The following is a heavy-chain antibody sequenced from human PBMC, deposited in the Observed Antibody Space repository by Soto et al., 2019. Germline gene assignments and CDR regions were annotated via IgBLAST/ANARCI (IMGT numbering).Heavy chain of an antibody. D-gene: IGHD3-22*01. CDR1: GFTFSNAW. V-gene: IGHV3-15*07. CDR2: VKSNTQGGTT. J-gene: IGHJ4*01. CDR3: PTDSYYSITIVGLDY. Sequence: AGSLRLSCAASGFTFSNAWINWVRQAAGKGLEWVGCVKSNTQGGTTDYAEPMKDRLAISRDDSNNLVYLQMNSLKIEVMAVFYCPTDSYYSITIVGLDYWGHGTLVTV.